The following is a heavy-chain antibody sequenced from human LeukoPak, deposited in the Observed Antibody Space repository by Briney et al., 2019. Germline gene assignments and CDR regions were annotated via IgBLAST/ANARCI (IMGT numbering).Heavy chain of an antibody. CDR1: GFTFSSYG. D-gene: IGHD1-26*01. J-gene: IGHJ4*02. V-gene: IGHV3-33*01. CDR3: ARDRGSYLSPPMLAY. CDR2: IWYDGSNK. Sequence: GGSLRLSCAASGFTFSSYGMHWVRQAPGKGLEWVAVIWYDGSNKYYADSVKGRFTISRDNSKSTLYLQMNSLRAEDTAVYYCARDRGSYLSPPMLAYWGQGTLVTVSS.